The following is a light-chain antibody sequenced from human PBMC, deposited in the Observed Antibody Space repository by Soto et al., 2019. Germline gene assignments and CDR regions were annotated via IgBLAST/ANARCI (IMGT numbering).Light chain of an antibody. V-gene: IGLV2-14*01. CDR3: SSYTINITPDV. Sequence: QSALTQPASMSGSPGQSITISCTGTSSDVGGYNYVSWYQQHPGKVPKLIIYDVTNRASGVSDRFSASKSGNTASLTISGLQAEDEADYYCSSYTINITPDVFGTGTKLTVL. J-gene: IGLJ1*01. CDR2: DVT. CDR1: SSDVGGYNY.